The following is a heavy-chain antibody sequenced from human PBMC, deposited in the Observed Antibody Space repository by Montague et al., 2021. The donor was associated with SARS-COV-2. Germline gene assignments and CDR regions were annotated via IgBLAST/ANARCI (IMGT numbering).Heavy chain of an antibody. CDR1: GGSIGSSSYY. D-gene: IGHD4-23*01. J-gene: IGHJ4*02. Sequence: SETLSLTCTVSGGSIGSSSYYWGWIRQPPGKGLEWIGSIYYSGSTYYNPSLKSRVTISVDTSKNQLSLKLSSVTAADTAVYYCARQRKATVVIDLLFDYWGQGTLVTVSS. CDR2: IYYSGST. CDR3: ARQRKATVVIDLLFDY. V-gene: IGHV4-39*01.